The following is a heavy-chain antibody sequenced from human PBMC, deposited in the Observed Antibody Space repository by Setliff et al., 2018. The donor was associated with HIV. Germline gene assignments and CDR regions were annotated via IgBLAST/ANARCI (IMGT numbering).Heavy chain of an antibody. Sequence: PGESLKISCKGSGYIFNNFWIAWVRQMPGKGLEWMGIIYPGDSDTRYSPSFEGQVTISADKFINTAYLQWSSLKASDTAIYYCARHPTYFHDTSGYYIDYWGQGTLVTVSS. CDR2: IYPGDSDT. CDR1: GYIFNNFW. D-gene: IGHD3-22*01. CDR3: ARHPTYFHDTSGYYIDY. V-gene: IGHV5-51*01. J-gene: IGHJ4*02.